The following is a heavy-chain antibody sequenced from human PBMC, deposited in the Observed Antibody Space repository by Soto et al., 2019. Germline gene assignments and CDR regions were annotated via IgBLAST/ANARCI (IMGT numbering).Heavy chain of an antibody. V-gene: IGHV3-7*01. CDR2: IKQDGSEK. CDR3: ARAEAAGITIFGVVNLFDY. CDR1: GFTFSSYW. J-gene: IGHJ4*02. D-gene: IGHD3-3*01. Sequence: PGGSLRLSCAASGFTFSSYWMSWVRQAPGKGLEWVANIKQDGSEKYYVDSVKGRFTISRDNAKNSLYLQMNSLRAEDTAVYYCARAEAAGITIFGVVNLFDYWGQGTLVTVSS.